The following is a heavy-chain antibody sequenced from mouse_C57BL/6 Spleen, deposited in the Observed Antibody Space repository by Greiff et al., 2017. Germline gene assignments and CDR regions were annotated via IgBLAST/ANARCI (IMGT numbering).Heavy chain of an antibody. CDR1: GFTFSSYA. D-gene: IGHD1-1*01. Sequence: EVQLVESGGGLVKPGGSLKLSCAASGFTFSSYAMSWVRQTPGKRLEWVATISAGGSYTYYPDNVKGRFTISRDNAKNNLYLQMSHLKSEDTAVYYCARVGSGYGGYYYAMDYWGQGTSVTVSS. J-gene: IGHJ4*01. CDR3: ARVGSGYGGYYYAMDY. V-gene: IGHV5-4*01. CDR2: ISAGGSYT.